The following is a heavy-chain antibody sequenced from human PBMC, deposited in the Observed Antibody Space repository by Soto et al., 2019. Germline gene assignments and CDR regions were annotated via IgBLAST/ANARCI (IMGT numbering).Heavy chain of an antibody. CDR3: ASGYCSSTSCYKTWFDP. CDR1: GGTFSSYA. J-gene: IGHJ5*02. CDR2: IIPIFGTA. Sequence: SVKVSCKASGGTFSSYAISWVRQAPGQGLEWMGGIIPIFGTANYAQKFQGRVTITADESTSTAYMELSSLRSEDTAVYYCASGYCSSTSCYKTWFDPWGQGTLVTVSS. D-gene: IGHD2-2*03. V-gene: IGHV1-69*13.